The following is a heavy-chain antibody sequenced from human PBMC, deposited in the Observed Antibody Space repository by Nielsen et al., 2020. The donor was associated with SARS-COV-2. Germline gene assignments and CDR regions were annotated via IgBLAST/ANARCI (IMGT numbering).Heavy chain of an antibody. D-gene: IGHD6-19*01. Sequence: GGSLRLSCAASGFTFSNFAMNWVRQAPGKGLEWVSTIGVSGGGTYYADSLKGRFTISRGNSKNTLYLQMNSPGADDTAIYYCTRRVAGGTMDVWGQGTTVTVSS. CDR3: TRRVAGGTMDV. CDR1: GFTFSNFA. J-gene: IGHJ6*02. CDR2: IGVSGGGT. V-gene: IGHV3-23*01.